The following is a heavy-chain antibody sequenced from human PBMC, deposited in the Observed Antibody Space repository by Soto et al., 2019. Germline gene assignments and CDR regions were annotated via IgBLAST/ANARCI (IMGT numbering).Heavy chain of an antibody. V-gene: IGHV1-69*01. CDR3: ARFNLVRGVPKPPDY. D-gene: IGHD3-10*01. CDR1: GGTLTNYA. J-gene: IGHJ4*02. CDR2: IIPLFGTA. Sequence: QAQLVQSGAEVKKPGSSVKVSCKASGGTLTNYAITWVRQAPGQGLEWMGEIIPLFGTANYAQNFQGRVTLTADESTTTAYMELSSLRSEDTAVYYCARFNLVRGVPKPPDYWGQGTLVTVSS.